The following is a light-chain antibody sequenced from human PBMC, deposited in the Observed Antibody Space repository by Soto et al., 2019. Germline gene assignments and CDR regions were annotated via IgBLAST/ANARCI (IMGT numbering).Light chain of an antibody. J-gene: IGKJ1*01. CDR1: QSFDAKY. V-gene: IGKV3-20*01. CDR3: QHYSGSSRA. Sequence: EIVLTQSPGTLSLSPGERATLSCRASQSFDAKYLAWYRQIPGQTPRLLMYGASIRAPAIPDRFSGSGSGTDFTLTISKLEPEDFAVYYCQHYSGSSRAFGPGTKVEIK. CDR2: GAS.